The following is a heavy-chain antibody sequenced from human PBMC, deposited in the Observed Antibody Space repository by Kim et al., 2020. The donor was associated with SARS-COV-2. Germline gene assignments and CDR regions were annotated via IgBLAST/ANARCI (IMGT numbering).Heavy chain of an antibody. V-gene: IGHV3-23*01. CDR3: AKDVWDYSGMDV. D-gene: IGHD1-26*01. CDR1: GFSFSCCA. Sequence: GGSLRLSCVASGFSFSCCAMTWVRQVPGKGPEWVSSISHDGTSSHYANSVRGRFTISRDDSKTPLYLQLNSLRGEDTALYYCAKDVWDYSGMDVWGQGTT. CDR2: ISHDGTSS. J-gene: IGHJ6*02.